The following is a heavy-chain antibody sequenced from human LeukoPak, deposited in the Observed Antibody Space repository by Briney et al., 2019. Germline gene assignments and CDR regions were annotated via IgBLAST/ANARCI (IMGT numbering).Heavy chain of an antibody. D-gene: IGHD6-13*01. CDR1: GYTLTELS. V-gene: IGHV1-24*01. CDR2: FDPDDGET. Sequence: ASVKVTCKVSGYTLTELSMHWVRQAPGKGLAWMGGFDPDDGETIYARKFQGRVTMTEDTSTDTAYMELSSLRSEDTAVYYCATVEAEGFFDYWGQGTLVTVSS. CDR3: ATVEAEGFFDY. J-gene: IGHJ4*02.